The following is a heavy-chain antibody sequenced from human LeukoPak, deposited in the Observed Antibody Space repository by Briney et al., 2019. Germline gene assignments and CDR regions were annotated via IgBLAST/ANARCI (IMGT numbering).Heavy chain of an antibody. V-gene: IGHV1-2*02. CDR2: INPNSGGT. J-gene: IGHJ6*02. CDR3: ARGPPLTGYPLYYYYGMDV. CDR1: GYTFTGYY. Sequence: ASVKVSCKASGYTFTGYYMHWVRQAPGQELEWMGWINPNSGGTNYAQKFQGRVTMTRDTSISTAYMELSRLRSDDTAVYYCARGPPLTGYPLYYYYGMDVWGQGTTVTVSS. D-gene: IGHD3-9*01.